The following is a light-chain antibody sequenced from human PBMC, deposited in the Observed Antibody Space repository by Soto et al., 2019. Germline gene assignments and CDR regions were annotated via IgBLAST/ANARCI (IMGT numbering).Light chain of an antibody. CDR2: GAS. CDR3: QQLNSYLARYT. CDR1: QSVSSK. V-gene: IGKV3-15*01. J-gene: IGKJ2*01. Sequence: EIVLTQSPGTLSVSPGERATLSCRASQSVSSKLAWYQQKPGQAPRLLFYGASTGATGIPARFSGSGSETEFTLAISSLQSEDFAVYYCQQLNSYLARYTFGQGTKLEIK.